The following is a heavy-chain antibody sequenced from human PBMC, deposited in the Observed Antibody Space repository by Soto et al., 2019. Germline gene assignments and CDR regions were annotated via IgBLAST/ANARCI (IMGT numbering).Heavy chain of an antibody. J-gene: IGHJ4*02. Sequence: SETLSLTCAVYGGSFSGYYWTWIRQSPGKGLEWIGEINHGGSSNYNTSLKSRITISLDTSKNQFSLKLSSVTGADTTAYYCGTGISTKVVQTAAPYKYYFDSWGRGTLVTVSS. D-gene: IGHD3-22*01. V-gene: IGHV4-34*01. CDR3: GTGISTKVVQTAAPYKYYFDS. CDR1: GGSFSGYY. CDR2: INHGGSS.